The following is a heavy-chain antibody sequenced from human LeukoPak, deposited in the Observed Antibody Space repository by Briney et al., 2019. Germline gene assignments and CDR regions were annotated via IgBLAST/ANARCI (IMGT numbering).Heavy chain of an antibody. D-gene: IGHD5-24*01. CDR3: AREVEMATINY. J-gene: IGHJ4*02. CDR2: INSDGSST. Sequence: GSLRLSCAASGFTFSSYWMHWVRQAPGKGLVWVSRINSDGSSTSYADSVKGRFTISRDNAKNTLYLQMSSLRAEDTAVYYCAREVEMATINYWGQGTLVTVSS. CDR1: GFTFSSYW. V-gene: IGHV3-74*01.